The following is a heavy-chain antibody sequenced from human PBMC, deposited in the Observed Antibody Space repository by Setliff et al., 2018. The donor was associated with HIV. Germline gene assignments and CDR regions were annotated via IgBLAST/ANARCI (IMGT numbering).Heavy chain of an antibody. Sequence: SETLSLTCTISGGSFGVYRWSWIRQSAGRGLEWIGRIDSSGTTDYKPSLTGRVAISVDTSRNQFSLRLTSVTAADTAVYFCARDRHSSGLGSYGPWGPGILVTVSS. D-gene: IGHD3-10*01. J-gene: IGHJ5*02. CDR1: GGSFGVYR. CDR3: ARDRHSSGLGSYGP. V-gene: IGHV4-4*07. CDR2: IDSSGTT.